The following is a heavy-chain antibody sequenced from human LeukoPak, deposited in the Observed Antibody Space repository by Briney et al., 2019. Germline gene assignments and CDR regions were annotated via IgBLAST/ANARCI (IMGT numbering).Heavy chain of an antibody. V-gene: IGHV3-30*04. J-gene: IGHJ6*02. CDR1: GFTFSSYA. Sequence: GGSLRLSCAASGFTFSSYAMHWVRQAPGKGLEWVAVISSDGSNKYYADSVKGRFTISRDNSKNMLYLQMNSLRAEDTAVYYCAKAKGNYGDYGEDSYYYYGMDVWGQGTTVTVSS. D-gene: IGHD4-17*01. CDR3: AKAKGNYGDYGEDSYYYYGMDV. CDR2: ISSDGSNK.